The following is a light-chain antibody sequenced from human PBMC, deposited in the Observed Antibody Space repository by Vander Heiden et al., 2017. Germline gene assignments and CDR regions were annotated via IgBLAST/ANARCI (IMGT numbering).Light chain of an antibody. CDR1: KCISTS. CDR2: AAS. V-gene: IGKV1-27*01. CDR3: QKDNSAPRT. Sequence: IQLTQSPSSLSASVGDRATITCGANKCISTSLDWYQQKPGKVPKLLIYAASTLQSGLPSRFSGSGAGTDFTLTISSLQPEEVATYYCQKDNSAPRTFGQGTKVEIK. J-gene: IGKJ1*01.